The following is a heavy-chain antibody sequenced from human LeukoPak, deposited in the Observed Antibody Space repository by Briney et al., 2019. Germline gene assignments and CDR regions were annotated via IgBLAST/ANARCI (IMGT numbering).Heavy chain of an antibody. CDR2: ISYDGSNQ. CDR1: GFTFSSYG. CDR3: ARGTGNYYYDSSGYYPRGWFDP. V-gene: IGHV3-30*03. D-gene: IGHD3-22*01. Sequence: GRSLRLSCAASGFTFSSYGMHWVRQAPGKGLEWVAVISYDGSNQYYADSVKGRFTISRDNAKNSLYLQMNSLRAEDTAVYYCARGTGNYYYDSSGYYPRGWFDPWGQGTLVTVSS. J-gene: IGHJ5*02.